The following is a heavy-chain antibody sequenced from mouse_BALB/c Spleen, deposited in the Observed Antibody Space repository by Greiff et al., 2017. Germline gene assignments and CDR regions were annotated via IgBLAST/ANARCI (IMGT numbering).Heavy chain of an antibody. Sequence: QVQLKQSAAELARPGASVKMSCKASGYTFTSYTMHWVKQRPGQGLEWIGYINPSSGYTEYNQKFKDKTTLTADKSSSTAYMQLSSLTSEDSAVYYCARFGGYGFAYWGQGTLVTVSA. CDR1: GYTFTSYT. CDR2: INPSSGYT. CDR3: ARFGGYGFAY. J-gene: IGHJ3*01. D-gene: IGHD1-2*01. V-gene: IGHV1-4*02.